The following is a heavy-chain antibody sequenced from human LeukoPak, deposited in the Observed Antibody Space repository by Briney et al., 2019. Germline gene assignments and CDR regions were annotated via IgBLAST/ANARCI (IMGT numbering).Heavy chain of an antibody. CDR1: GGSFSGYY. V-gene: IGHV4-34*01. CDR2: INHSGST. Sequence: SETLSLTCAVYGGSFSGYYWSWIRQPPGKGLEWIGEINHSGSTNYNPSLKSRVTISVDTSKNQFPLKLSSVTAADTAVYYCAREGGYDYDAFDIWGQGTMVTVSS. J-gene: IGHJ3*02. CDR3: AREGGYDYDAFDI. D-gene: IGHD5-12*01.